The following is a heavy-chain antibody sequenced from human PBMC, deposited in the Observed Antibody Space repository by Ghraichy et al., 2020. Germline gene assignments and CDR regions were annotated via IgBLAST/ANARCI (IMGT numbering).Heavy chain of an antibody. D-gene: IGHD2-2*01. CDR1: GFTFSSYA. CDR2: ISGSGGST. CDR3: AKVGSCSSTSCSYPLRDV. J-gene: IGHJ6*02. Sequence: GGSLRLSCAASGFTFSSYAMSWVRQAPGKGLEWVSAISGSGGSTYYADSVKGRFTISRDNSKNTLYLQMNSLRAEDTAVYYCAKVGSCSSTSCSYPLRDVWGQGTTVTVSS. V-gene: IGHV3-23*01.